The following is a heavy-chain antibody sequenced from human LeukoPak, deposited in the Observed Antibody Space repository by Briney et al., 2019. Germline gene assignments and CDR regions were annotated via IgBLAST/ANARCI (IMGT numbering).Heavy chain of an antibody. CDR1: GFTFSSYA. D-gene: IGHD3-22*01. CDR2: IKQDGSEK. Sequence: GGSLRLSCAASGFTFSSYAMSWVRQAPGKGLEWVANIKQDGSEKYYVDSVKGRFTISRDNAKNSLYLQMNSLRAEDTAVYYCARESGDYYYDSSGYPDYWGQGTLVTVSS. V-gene: IGHV3-7*03. CDR3: ARESGDYYYDSSGYPDY. J-gene: IGHJ4*02.